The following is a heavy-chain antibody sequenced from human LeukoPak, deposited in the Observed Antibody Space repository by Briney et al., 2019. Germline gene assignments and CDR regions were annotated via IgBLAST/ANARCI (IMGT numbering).Heavy chain of an antibody. V-gene: IGHV4-61*01. CDR1: GYSISSGYY. CDR2: IYYSGTT. D-gene: IGHD5-12*01. CDR3: AKHYGGYVSYGLDV. J-gene: IGHJ6*02. Sequence: PSETLSLTCTVSGYSISSGYYWSWIRQPPGKGLEWIGYIYYSGTTNYSPSLKSRVTISVDTSENQFSLKLSSVTAADTAVYYCAKHYGGYVSYGLDVWGQGTAVTVSS.